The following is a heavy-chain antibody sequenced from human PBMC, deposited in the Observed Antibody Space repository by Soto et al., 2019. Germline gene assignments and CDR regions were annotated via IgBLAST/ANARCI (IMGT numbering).Heavy chain of an antibody. V-gene: IGHV5-51*01. D-gene: IGHD1-26*01. Sequence: GESLKIFCKGSGYSFTSYWIGWVRQMPGKGLEWMGIIYPGDSDTRYSTTIQGQVTISAEKSISTAYPQWSSLKASDTAMYYCTRPYHPSRSSYHDAFDNWGQGTMVTVSS. CDR1: GYSFTSYW. CDR2: IYPGDSDT. J-gene: IGHJ3*02. CDR3: TRPYHPSRSSYHDAFDN.